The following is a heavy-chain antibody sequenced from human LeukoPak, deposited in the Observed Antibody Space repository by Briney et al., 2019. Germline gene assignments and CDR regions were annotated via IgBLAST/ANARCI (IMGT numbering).Heavy chain of an antibody. CDR2: INPSGGST. CDR3: ARDFVVGAPFDY. CDR1: GYTFTSYY. Sequence: GASVKVSCKASGYTFTSYYMHWVRQAPGQGLEWMGIINPSGGSTSYAQEFQGRVTMTRDTSTSTVYMELSSLRSEDTAVYYCARDFVVGAPFDYWGQGTLVTVSS. D-gene: IGHD2-15*01. V-gene: IGHV1-46*01. J-gene: IGHJ4*02.